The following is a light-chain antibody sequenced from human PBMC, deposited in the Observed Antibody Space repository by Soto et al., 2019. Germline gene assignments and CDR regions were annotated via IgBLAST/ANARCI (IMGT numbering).Light chain of an antibody. CDR2: WAS. CDR1: QSVLYSANNKNY. Sequence: DIVMTQSPDSLAVSLGERATINCKSSQSVLYSANNKNYLAWYQQKPGQPPKLLIYWASTRAPGVPDRISCSGASTDFTLTISSMQAEDVAVYYSQQYYSTPLTFGGGTKVEIK. V-gene: IGKV4-1*01. CDR3: QQYYSTPLT. J-gene: IGKJ4*01.